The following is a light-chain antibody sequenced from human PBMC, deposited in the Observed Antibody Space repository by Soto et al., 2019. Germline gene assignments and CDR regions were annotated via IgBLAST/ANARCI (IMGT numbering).Light chain of an antibody. J-gene: IGKJ5*01. CDR3: QHYNSFPIT. V-gene: IGKV1-33*01. CDR2: DAS. CDR1: QDIRFY. Sequence: DIQMTESPASLSASLRDRDNITFQASQDIRFYLNWFHQKTGQAPKLLIYDASQLETGVPSRFSGSGSGTDFTFTIHSLQPEYIGTYYCQHYNSFPITFGQGTRLEIK.